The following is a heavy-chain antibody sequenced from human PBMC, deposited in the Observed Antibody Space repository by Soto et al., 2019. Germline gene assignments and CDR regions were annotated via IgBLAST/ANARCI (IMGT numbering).Heavy chain of an antibody. J-gene: IGHJ3*02. CDR2: IYSSGNT. CDR1: GGSIRNYF. CDR3: VRDVESPGISGSWGAFDI. V-gene: IGHV4-4*07. Sequence: QVQLQESGPGLVKPSETLSLICTVSGGSIRNYFWTWIRQPAGKGLEWIGRIYSSGNTVYNASLKSRVTMSIDMSKIHFSLKLSSMTAADTAVYYCVRDVESPGISGSWGAFDIWGQGTVVTVSS. D-gene: IGHD1-20*01.